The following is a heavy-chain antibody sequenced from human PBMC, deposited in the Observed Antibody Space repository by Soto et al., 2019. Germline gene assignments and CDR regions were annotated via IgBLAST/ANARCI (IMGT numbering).Heavy chain of an antibody. V-gene: IGHV1-69*13. CDR2: IIPIFGTA. CDR1: GGTFSSYA. J-gene: IGHJ3*02. Sequence: SVKVSCKASGGTFSSYAISWVRQAPGQGLEWMGGIIPIFGTANYAQKFQGRVTITADGSTSTAYMELSSLRSEDTAVYYCARGASTVMNAFDIWGQGTMVTVSS. D-gene: IGHD4-17*01. CDR3: ARGASTVMNAFDI.